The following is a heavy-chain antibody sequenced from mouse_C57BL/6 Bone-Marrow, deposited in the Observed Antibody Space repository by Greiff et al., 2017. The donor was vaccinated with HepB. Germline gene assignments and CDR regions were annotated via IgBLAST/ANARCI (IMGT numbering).Heavy chain of an antibody. D-gene: IGHD1-1*01. J-gene: IGHJ4*01. CDR1: GYSITSCYY. CDR2: ISYDGSN. V-gene: IGHV3-6*01. Sequence: EVQRVESGPGLVKPSQSLSLTCSVPGYSITSCYYWNWLRHFPGNTLEWMCYISYDGSNNYNPSLKNRISITRDTAENQFCLKLNSVTTEDTATEYWARGGSSKRYAMDDGGQGTSGTVSA. CDR3: ARGGSSKRYAMDD.